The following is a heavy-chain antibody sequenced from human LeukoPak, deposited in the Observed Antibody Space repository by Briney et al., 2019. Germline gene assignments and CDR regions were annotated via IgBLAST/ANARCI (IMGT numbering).Heavy chain of an antibody. Sequence: PGGSLRLSCEGSGFTFSSNWMSWVRQAPGKGLEWVASIKQNGREAYYVDSVKGRFTISRDNAKNSMYLQMYSLTAEDTAVYYCVRVTALLAANGDWFDPWGQGTQVIVSS. CDR2: IKQNGREA. CDR3: VRVTALLAANGDWFDP. V-gene: IGHV3-7*01. D-gene: IGHD2-21*02. J-gene: IGHJ5*02. CDR1: GFTFSSNW.